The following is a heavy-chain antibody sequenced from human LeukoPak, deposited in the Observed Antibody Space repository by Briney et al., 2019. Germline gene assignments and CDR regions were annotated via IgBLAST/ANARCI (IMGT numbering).Heavy chain of an antibody. V-gene: IGHV3-20*04. J-gene: IGHJ6*03. D-gene: IGHD2-2*01. CDR3: ARVQLVPAANYYYYYMDV. CDR1: GFTFDDYG. CDR2: INWNGGST. Sequence: PGGSLRLSXAASGFTFDDYGMSWVRQAPGKGLEWVSGINWNGGSTGYADSVKGRFTISRDNAKNSLYLQMNSLRAEDTALYYCARVQLVPAANYYYYYMDVWGKGTTVTVSS.